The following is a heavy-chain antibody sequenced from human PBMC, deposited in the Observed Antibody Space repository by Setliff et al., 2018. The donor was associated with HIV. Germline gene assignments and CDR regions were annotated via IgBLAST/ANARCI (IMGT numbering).Heavy chain of an antibody. V-gene: IGHV4-38-2*01. CDR3: ARRSDNYYDNSGYYYGAYFDY. D-gene: IGHD3-22*01. CDR1: GYSIRSGYY. Sequence: SETLSLTCAVSGYSIRSGYYWGWIRQPPGKGLEWIGSIYHSGSTNYNPSLKSRVTISVDTSKNQFSLKLSSVTAADTAVYYCARRSDNYYDNSGYYYGAYFDYWGQGTLVTAPQ. CDR2: IYHSGST. J-gene: IGHJ4*02.